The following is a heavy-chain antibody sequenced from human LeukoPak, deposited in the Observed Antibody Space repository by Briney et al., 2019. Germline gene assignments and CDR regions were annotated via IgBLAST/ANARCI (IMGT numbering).Heavy chain of an antibody. CDR2: ISYDGSNK. V-gene: IGHV3-30-3*01. J-gene: IGHJ4*02. CDR3: ARGGPTYGDYGY. Sequence: GRSLRLSCAASGFTFSSYAMHWVRQAPGKGLEWVAVISYDGSNKYYADSVKGRFTISRDNSKNTLYLQMNSLRAEDTAVYYCARGGPTYGDYGYWGQGTLVTVSS. D-gene: IGHD4-17*01. CDR1: GFTFSSYA.